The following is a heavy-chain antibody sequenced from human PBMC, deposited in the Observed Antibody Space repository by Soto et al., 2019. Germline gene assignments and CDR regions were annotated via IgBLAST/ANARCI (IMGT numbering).Heavy chain of an antibody. Sequence: SVKVSCKASGGTFSSYAISWVRQAPGQGLEWMGGIIPIFGTANYAQKFQGRVTITADESTSTAYMELSSLRSEDTAVYYCARSLRYFDLRGPRPDYYYGMDVWGQGTTVTVSS. D-gene: IGHD3-9*01. V-gene: IGHV1-69*13. CDR2: IIPIFGTA. J-gene: IGHJ6*02. CDR3: ARSLRYFDLRGPRPDYYYGMDV. CDR1: GGTFSSYA.